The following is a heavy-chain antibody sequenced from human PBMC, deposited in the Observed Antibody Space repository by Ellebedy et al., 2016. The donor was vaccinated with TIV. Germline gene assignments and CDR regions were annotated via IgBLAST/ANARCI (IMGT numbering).Heavy chain of an antibody. V-gene: IGHV3-74*01. CDR1: GFTFSGHW. CDR3: VRDPGNWGHDWYFDI. Sequence: GESLKISCEASGFTFSGHWMHWVRQAPGKGLEWVSRFNNDGSDIRYADSVKGRITISRDNAKNTSYLQIDGLTAEDTAVYYCVRDPGNWGHDWYFDIWGRGTLVTVSS. J-gene: IGHJ2*01. CDR2: FNNDGSDI. D-gene: IGHD7-27*01.